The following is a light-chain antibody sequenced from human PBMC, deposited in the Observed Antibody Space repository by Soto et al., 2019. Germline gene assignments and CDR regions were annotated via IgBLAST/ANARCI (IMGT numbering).Light chain of an antibody. CDR3: SSYTSSSTWV. J-gene: IGLJ3*02. CDR1: SSDVGGYNY. Sequence: QSALTQPASVSGSPGQSITISCTGTSSDVGGYNYVSWYQQHPGKAPKLMIYDVSNRPSGVSNRFSGSKSGNTASLTISGIQAEDEADYYCSSYTSSSTWVFGGWTKVTVL. V-gene: IGLV2-14*01. CDR2: DVS.